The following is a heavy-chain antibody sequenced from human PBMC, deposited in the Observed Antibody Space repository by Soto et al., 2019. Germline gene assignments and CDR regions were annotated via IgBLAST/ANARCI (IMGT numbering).Heavy chain of an antibody. CDR3: ARRLYYYDSSGYASFAFDI. D-gene: IGHD3-22*01. Sequence: QVQLQESGPGLVKPSETLSLTCTVSGGSISSYYWSWIRQPPGKGLEWIGYIYYSGSTNYNPSLKSRVTISVDTSTNQFSLKLSSVTAADTAVYYCARRLYYYDSSGYASFAFDIWGQGTMVTVSS. J-gene: IGHJ3*02. V-gene: IGHV4-59*01. CDR2: IYYSGST. CDR1: GGSISSYY.